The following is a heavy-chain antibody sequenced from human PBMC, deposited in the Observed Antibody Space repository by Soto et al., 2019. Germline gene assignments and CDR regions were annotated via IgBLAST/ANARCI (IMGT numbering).Heavy chain of an antibody. D-gene: IGHD3-3*01. J-gene: IGHJ4*02. CDR2: IYYSGST. CDR3: ARHHPITIFGVANFDY. CDR1: GGSISSYY. Sequence: SETLSLTCTVSGGSISSYYWGWIRQPPGKGLEWIGSIYYSGSTNYNPSLKSRVTISVDTSENQFSLKLSSVTAADTAVYYCARHHPITIFGVANFDYWGQGTLVTVSS. V-gene: IGHV4-59*01.